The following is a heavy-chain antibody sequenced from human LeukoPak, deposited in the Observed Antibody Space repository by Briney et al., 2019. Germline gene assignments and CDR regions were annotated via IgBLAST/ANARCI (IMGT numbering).Heavy chain of an antibody. CDR3: ATYVRGDFDY. D-gene: IGHD3-10*02. CDR2: ISGGGGSK. Sequence: PGGSLRLSCATSGFTFSSYAMSWVRQAPGKGLEWVSTISGGGGSKWYADSVKGRFTISRDNSKNTLYLQLSSLRADDTAVYYCATYVRGDFDYWGQGTLVTVSS. J-gene: IGHJ4*02. V-gene: IGHV3-23*01. CDR1: GFTFSSYA.